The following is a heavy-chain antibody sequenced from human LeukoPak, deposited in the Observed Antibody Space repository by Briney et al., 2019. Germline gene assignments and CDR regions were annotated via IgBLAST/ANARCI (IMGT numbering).Heavy chain of an antibody. CDR2: IYYSGST. Sequence: PSETLSLTCTVSGGSISSSSYYWGWIRQPPGKGLEWIGSIYYSGSTYYNPSLKSRVTISVDTSKNQFSLKLSSVTAADTAVYYCARQGSDYSNNPPYYYMDVWGKGTTVTVSS. CDR3: ARQGSDYSNNPPYYYMDV. D-gene: IGHD4-11*01. V-gene: IGHV4-39*01. CDR1: GGSISSSSYY. J-gene: IGHJ6*03.